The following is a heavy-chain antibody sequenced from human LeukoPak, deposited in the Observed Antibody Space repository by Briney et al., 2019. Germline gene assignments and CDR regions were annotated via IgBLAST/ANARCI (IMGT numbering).Heavy chain of an antibody. CDR3: ARDSYSGSYSILRYYFDY. J-gene: IGHJ4*02. CDR1: GYTFTSYY. V-gene: IGHV1-46*01. Sequence: ASVKVSCKASGYTFTSYYMHWVRRAPGQGLEWMGIINPSGGSTSYAQKFQGRVTMTRDMSTSTVYMELSSLRSEDTAVYYCARDSYSGSYSILRYYFDYWGQGTLVTISS. D-gene: IGHD1-26*01. CDR2: INPSGGST.